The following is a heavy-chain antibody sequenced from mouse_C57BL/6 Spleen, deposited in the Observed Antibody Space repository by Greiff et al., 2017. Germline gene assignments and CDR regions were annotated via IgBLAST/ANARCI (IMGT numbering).Heavy chain of an antibody. J-gene: IGHJ2*01. CDR1: GYAFTNYL. D-gene: IGHD1-1*01. CDR2: INPGSGGT. V-gene: IGHV1-54*01. CDR3: ARSYYGSSHGYYFDY. Sequence: QVQLQQSGAELVRPGTSVKVSCKASGYAFTNYLIEWVKQRPGQGLEWIGVINPGSGGTNYTEKFKGKATLTADKSSSTAYMQLSSLTSEDSAVYFCARSYYGSSHGYYFDYWGQGTTLTVSS.